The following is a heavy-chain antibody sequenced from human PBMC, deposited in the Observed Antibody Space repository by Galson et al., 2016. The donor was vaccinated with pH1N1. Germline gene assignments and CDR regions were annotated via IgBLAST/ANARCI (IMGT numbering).Heavy chain of an antibody. CDR3: ARVRLILPGDPTGYFDL. J-gene: IGHJ4*02. D-gene: IGHD7-27*01. Sequence: SLRLSCAASGFTFSSFWMHWVRQVPGKGLVWVSRISTEGSSVSYADSVKGRFTISRDNARSTLYLEMNSLTAEDTALDYCARVRLILPGDPTGYFDLWGQGALVTVPS. V-gene: IGHV3-74*01. CDR1: GFTFSSFW. CDR2: ISTEGSSV.